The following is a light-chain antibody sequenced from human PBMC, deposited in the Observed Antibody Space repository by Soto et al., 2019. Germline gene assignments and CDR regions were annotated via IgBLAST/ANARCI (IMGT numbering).Light chain of an antibody. CDR2: NVS. CDR3: TSYTSASTYV. J-gene: IGLJ1*01. V-gene: IGLV2-14*01. Sequence: QSALTQPASVSGSPVQSIAISCTGTSSDVGGHDSVSWYQQHPGKAPKLMIYNVSNRPSGVSNRFSGSKSGNTASLTISGLLAEDEADYFCTSYTSASTYVFGAGTKVTVL. CDR1: SSDVGGHDS.